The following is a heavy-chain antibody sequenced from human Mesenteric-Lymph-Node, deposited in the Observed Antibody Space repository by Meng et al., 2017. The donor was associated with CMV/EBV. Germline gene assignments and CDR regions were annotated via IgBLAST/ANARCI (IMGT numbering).Heavy chain of an antibody. Sequence: QGQVHSWGAGLFKPSETLSVTCAVYGGSFSGYYWNWIRQSPEKGLEWIGEINHSGSTTYNPSFTSRIIISVDTSTNQISLNMSSVTAADTAVYYCARGSSYDILTGYFDYWGQGALVTVSS. D-gene: IGHD3-9*01. CDR1: GGSFSGYY. CDR2: INHSGST. J-gene: IGHJ4*02. CDR3: ARGSSYDILTGYFDY. V-gene: IGHV4-34*01.